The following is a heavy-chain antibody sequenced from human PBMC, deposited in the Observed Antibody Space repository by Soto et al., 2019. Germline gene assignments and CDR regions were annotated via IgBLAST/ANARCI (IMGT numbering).Heavy chain of an antibody. CDR1: GFTFSSYA. J-gene: IGHJ6*02. CDR2: ISGSGGST. D-gene: IGHD3-16*01. Sequence: EVQRLESGGGLVQPGGSLRLSCAASGFTFSSYAMSWVRQAPGKGLEWVSAISGSGGSTYYADSVKGRFTISRDNSKNTLYLQMNSLRAEDTAVYYCAKEKGVQSRYYYGMDVWGQGTTVTVSS. CDR3: AKEKGVQSRYYYGMDV. V-gene: IGHV3-23*01.